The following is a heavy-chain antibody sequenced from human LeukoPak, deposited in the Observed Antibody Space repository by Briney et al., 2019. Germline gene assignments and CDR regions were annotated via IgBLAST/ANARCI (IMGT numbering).Heavy chain of an antibody. CDR2: IIPIFGTA. V-gene: IGHV1-69*05. D-gene: IGHD6-25*01. CDR3: ARDLRLGWLDP. CDR1: GGTFSSYA. J-gene: IGHJ5*02. Sequence: SVTVSCKASGGTFSSYAISWVRQAPGQGLEWMGGIIPIFGTANYAQEFQGRITITTDTSASTAYIELSSLRSEDMAVYYCARDLRLGWLDPWGQGTLVTVSS.